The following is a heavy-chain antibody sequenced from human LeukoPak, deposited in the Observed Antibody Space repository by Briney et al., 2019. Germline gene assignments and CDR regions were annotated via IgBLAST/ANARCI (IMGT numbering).Heavy chain of an antibody. D-gene: IGHD3-22*01. CDR3: VGDSDSTAYYWGSWFDP. V-gene: IGHV1-69*06. Sequence: GASEKVSCKGSGGGFTISPISWVRQPRGQGLEWVGRVIPTLHTANYAQKFLGRVTVTANKSTSTYYMELSSLRSDDTAMYYCVGDSDSTAYYWGSWFDPWGQGTLVTVSS. CDR1: GGGFTISP. J-gene: IGHJ5*02. CDR2: VIPTLHTA.